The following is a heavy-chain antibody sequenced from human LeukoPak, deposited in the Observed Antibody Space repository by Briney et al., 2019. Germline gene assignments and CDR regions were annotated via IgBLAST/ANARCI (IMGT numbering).Heavy chain of an antibody. D-gene: IGHD1-26*01. CDR1: GYTFTGYY. Sequence: ASVKVSCKASGYTFTGYYIHWVRQAPGQGLEWMGWVNPNSGGTYYAQKFQGRVTMTRDTSISTAYLELSRPTSDDTAVYYCSRGRAILVGDTNAGDYFDYWGQGTLVTVSS. J-gene: IGHJ4*02. V-gene: IGHV1-2*02. CDR2: VNPNSGGT. CDR3: SRGRAILVGDTNAGDYFDY.